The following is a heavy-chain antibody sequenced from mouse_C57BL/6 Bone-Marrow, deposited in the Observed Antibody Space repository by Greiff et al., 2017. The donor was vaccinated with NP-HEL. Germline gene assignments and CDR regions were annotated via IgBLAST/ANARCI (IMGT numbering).Heavy chain of an antibody. CDR1: GYTFTSYG. CDR3: ASHYYGSSYDFDY. D-gene: IGHD1-1*01. J-gene: IGHJ2*01. CDR2: IYPRRGNT. V-gene: IGHV1-81*01. Sequence: QVQLQQSGAELARPGASVKLSCKASGYTFTSYGISWVKQRTGQGLEWIGEIYPRRGNTYYNEKFKGKATLTADKSSSTAYMELRSLTSEDSAVYVCASHYYGSSYDFDYWGQGTTLTVSS.